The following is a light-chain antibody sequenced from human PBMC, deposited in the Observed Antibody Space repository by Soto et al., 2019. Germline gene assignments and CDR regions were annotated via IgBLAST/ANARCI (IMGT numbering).Light chain of an antibody. CDR1: QSLLHSNGYNY. Sequence: DIVMTQSPLSLPVTPGEPASISCRSSQSLLHSNGYNYLDWYLQKPGQSPQLLIYLGSNRASGVPDRFSGSGSGTDFTLKISRVEAEDVGVYYCMQALQTPRTFGQGTKVELK. CDR3: MQALQTPRT. V-gene: IGKV2-28*01. J-gene: IGKJ1*01. CDR2: LGS.